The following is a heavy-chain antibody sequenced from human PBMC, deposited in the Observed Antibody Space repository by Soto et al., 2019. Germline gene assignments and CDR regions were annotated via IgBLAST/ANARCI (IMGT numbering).Heavy chain of an antibody. D-gene: IGHD3-10*01. CDR1: ALTFSSYC. V-gene: IGHV3-33*01. J-gene: IGHJ6*02. Sequence: SLLLPCAASALTFSSYCMLLVLQALGKGLEWVAVIWYDGSNKYYADSVKGRFTISRDNSKNTLYLQMNSLRAEDTAVYYCARDREGWFGALDDYCYGMDVWGHGTTVTVSS. CDR2: IWYDGSNK. CDR3: ARDREGWFGALDDYCYGMDV.